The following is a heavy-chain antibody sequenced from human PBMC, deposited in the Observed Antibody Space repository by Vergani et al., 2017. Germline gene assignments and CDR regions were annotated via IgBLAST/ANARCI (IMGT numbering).Heavy chain of an antibody. Sequence: EVQLLESGGGLIQPGGSLRLSCVASGFTFSSYAMSWVRQAPGEGLEWVSSINGSDYDTHYTDSVRGRFTISRDTSKNTLYLQMNSLRAEDTAIYYCAKQYFVSGNYLFDYWGQGTLVTVSS. CDR2: INGSDYDT. J-gene: IGHJ4*02. CDR3: AKQYFVSGNYLFDY. V-gene: IGHV3-23*01. CDR1: GFTFSSYA. D-gene: IGHD3-10*01.